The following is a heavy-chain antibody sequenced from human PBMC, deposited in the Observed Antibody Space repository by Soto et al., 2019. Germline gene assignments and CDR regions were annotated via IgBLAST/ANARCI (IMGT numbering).Heavy chain of an antibody. D-gene: IGHD6-6*01. J-gene: IGHJ3*02. CDR3: ARRNELGDI. V-gene: IGHV3-74*01. Sequence: EVQLVESGGGLVQPGGSLRVSCAASGFTFSDYWMHWVRQVPGQWLVWVSRINEDGTRTNYADSVKGRFTISRDNAKNTLYLQMMSLRAEDTAVYYSARRNELGDIWGTGTMVTVSS. CDR2: INEDGTRT. CDR1: GFTFSDYW.